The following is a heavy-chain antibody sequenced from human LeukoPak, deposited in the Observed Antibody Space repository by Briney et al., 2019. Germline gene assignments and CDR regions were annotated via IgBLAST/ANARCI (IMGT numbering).Heavy chain of an antibody. D-gene: IGHD6-6*01. V-gene: IGHV4-59*01. Sequence: SETLSLTCTVSGDSISSYSWSWIRQPPGKGLEWIGYIYYSGSSNYNPSVKSRVTMSVDTSKNQCSLKLSSVTAADTAVYYCARLRSDSSELYFDLWGRGTLVTVSS. CDR1: GDSISSYS. CDR2: IYYSGSS. J-gene: IGHJ2*01. CDR3: ARLRSDSSELYFDL.